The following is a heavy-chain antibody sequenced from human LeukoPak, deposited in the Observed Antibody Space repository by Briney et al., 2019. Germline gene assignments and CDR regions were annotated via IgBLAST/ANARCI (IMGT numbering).Heavy chain of an antibody. CDR3: ARGGVTFGY. D-gene: IGHD5-18*01. CDR1: GFSFSSYE. CDR2: ISSSGRTI. Sequence: GGSLRPSCAASGFSFSSYEMNWVRQAPGKGLEWVSYISSSGRTIYYADSVKGRFTISRDNAKNSLYLQMNSLRAEDTAVYYCARGGVTFGYWGQGTLVTVSS. V-gene: IGHV3-48*03. J-gene: IGHJ4*02.